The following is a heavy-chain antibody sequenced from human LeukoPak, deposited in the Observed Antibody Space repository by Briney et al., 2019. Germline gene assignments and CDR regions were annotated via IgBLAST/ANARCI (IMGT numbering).Heavy chain of an antibody. CDR3: EGIEYYDITQPPDY. D-gene: IGHD3-9*01. V-gene: IGHV4-34*01. CDR2: INHRGVT. Sequence: PSETLSLTCAVYGGSFSGYYWRWIRQPPGKGLEWIGEINHRGVTNYNPSPKSRVTISVDTSKNKFSLKLSTVTAADTAVYYCEGIEYYDITQPPDYWGQGTLVTVSS. CDR1: GGSFSGYY. J-gene: IGHJ4*02.